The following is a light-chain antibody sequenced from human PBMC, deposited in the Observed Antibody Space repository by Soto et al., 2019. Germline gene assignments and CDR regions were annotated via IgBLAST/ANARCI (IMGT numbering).Light chain of an antibody. Sequence: DIQLTQSPSFLSASVGDRVTITCRASQGISSYLAWYQQKPGKAPKLLIYAASTLQSGVPSRFSGSGSGTDFTLMISSLQPEDFATYYCQQLNSYPITFGQGTRLEIK. V-gene: IGKV1-9*01. CDR3: QQLNSYPIT. CDR1: QGISSY. CDR2: AAS. J-gene: IGKJ5*01.